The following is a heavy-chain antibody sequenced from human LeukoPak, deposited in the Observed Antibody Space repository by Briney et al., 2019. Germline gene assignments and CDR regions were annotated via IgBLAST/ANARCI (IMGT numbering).Heavy chain of an antibody. CDR2: ISYDGSNK. V-gene: IGHV3-30-3*01. J-gene: IGHJ4*02. Sequence: PGGSLRLSCAASGFTFSSYAMHWVRQAPGKGLEWVAVISYDGSNKYYADSVKGRFTISRDNSKSTLYLQMNSLRAEDTAVYYCARDYYYDSSGYYAPLDYWGQGTLVTVSS. CDR3: ARDYYYDSSGYYAPLDY. D-gene: IGHD3-22*01. CDR1: GFTFSSYA.